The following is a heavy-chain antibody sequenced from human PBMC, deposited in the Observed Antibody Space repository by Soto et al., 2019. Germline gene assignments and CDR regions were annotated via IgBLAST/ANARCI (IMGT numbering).Heavy chain of an antibody. Sequence: EVKLLESGGGLAQPGGSLRLSCVGSGFNFDSYAISWVRQAPGERLQWIAAISGSADGTDYAHSVRGRFTISRDNSKKTVHLQMDSLRVEDTAVYFCAKDSVGGYSFWSGYYSAGLDVWGQGTLVSVS. J-gene: IGHJ3*01. CDR1: GFNFDSYA. CDR2: ISGSADGT. V-gene: IGHV3-23*01. CDR3: AKDSVGGYSFWSGYYSAGLDV. D-gene: IGHD3-3*01.